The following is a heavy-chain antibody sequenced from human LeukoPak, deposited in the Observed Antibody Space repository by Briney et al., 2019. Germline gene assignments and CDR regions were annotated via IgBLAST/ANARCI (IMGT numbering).Heavy chain of an antibody. CDR1: GGSTSSGGYS. V-gene: IGHV4-30-2*01. CDR3: ATNSYGSTDAFDI. J-gene: IGHJ3*02. CDR2: IYHSGST. D-gene: IGHD5-18*01. Sequence: SQTLSLTCAVSGGSTSSGGYSWSWIRQPPGKGLEWIGYIYHSGSTYYNPSLKSRVTISVDRSKNQFSLKLSSVTAADTAVYYCATNSYGSTDAFDIWGQGTMVTVSS.